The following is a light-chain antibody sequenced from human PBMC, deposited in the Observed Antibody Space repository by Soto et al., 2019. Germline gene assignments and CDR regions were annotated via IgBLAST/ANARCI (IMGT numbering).Light chain of an antibody. CDR1: QSVSSN. CDR2: GAS. V-gene: IGKV3-15*01. J-gene: IGKJ5*01. Sequence: EIVITPSPATLSVSPGERATLSCRASQSVSSNLSWYQQKPGQAPRLLIYGASTRATGIPARFSGSGSGTEFTLTISSLQSEDFAVYYCQQYYNWPITFGQGTDWRL. CDR3: QQYYNWPIT.